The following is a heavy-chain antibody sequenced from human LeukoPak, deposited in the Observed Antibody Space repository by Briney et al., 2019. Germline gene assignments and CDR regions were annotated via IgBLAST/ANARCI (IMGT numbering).Heavy chain of an antibody. D-gene: IGHD1-26*01. V-gene: IGHV1-3*01. CDR1: GYTFTSNV. J-gene: IGHJ3*02. CDR3: ARFSGAFDI. Sequence: ASVKVSCKASGYTFTSNVMHWVRQAPGQRLEWMGWINGGLGNTKYSEKFQGRVIITRDTSASTAYMELSSLKSEDTAVYYCARFSGAFDIWGQGTMVTVSS. CDR2: INGGLGNT.